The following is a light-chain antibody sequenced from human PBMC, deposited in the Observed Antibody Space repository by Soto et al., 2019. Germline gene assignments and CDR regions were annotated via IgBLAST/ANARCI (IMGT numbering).Light chain of an antibody. V-gene: IGLV2-23*01. J-gene: IGLJ2*01. Sequence: QSALTQPASVSGSPGQSITISCTGTSSDVGSYNLVSWYQQHPGKAPKLMIYEGSKRPSGVSNRFSGSKSGNTASLTISGLQAEDEADYYCCSYACSRGLVFGGGTKVTVL. CDR1: SSDVGSYNL. CDR2: EGS. CDR3: CSYACSRGLV.